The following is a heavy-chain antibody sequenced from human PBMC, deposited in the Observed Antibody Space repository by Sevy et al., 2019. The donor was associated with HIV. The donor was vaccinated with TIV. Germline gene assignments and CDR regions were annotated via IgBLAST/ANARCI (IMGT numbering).Heavy chain of an antibody. V-gene: IGHV5-51*01. CDR3: ATSRSGYFASSGYYIY. CDR2: IFPDDSET. D-gene: IGHD3-22*01. CDR1: GYSFTSHW. Sequence: GESLKISCKGSGYSFTSHWIGWVRHMPGKGLEWMGIIFPDDSETIYSPSFQGQVTFSADKSINTAYLQWGSLNASDTAMYYCATSRSGYFASSGYYIYWGQGTLVTVSS. J-gene: IGHJ4*02.